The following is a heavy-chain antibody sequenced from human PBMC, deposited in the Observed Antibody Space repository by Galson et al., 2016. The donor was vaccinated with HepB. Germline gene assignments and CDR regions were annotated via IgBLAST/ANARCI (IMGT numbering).Heavy chain of an antibody. J-gene: IGHJ3*02. CDR2: INHSGST. CDR3: ARVRILVGLSDVFDI. CDR1: GGSFRGYY. Sequence: SETLSLTCAVSGGSFRGYYWSWIRQSPGKGLEWIGEINHSGSTNYNPTLQSRVTTSVDTSKNQFSLNLRSVTAADTALYYCARVRILVGLSDVFDIWGQGTMVTVSS. V-gene: IGHV4-34*01. D-gene: IGHD3-22*01.